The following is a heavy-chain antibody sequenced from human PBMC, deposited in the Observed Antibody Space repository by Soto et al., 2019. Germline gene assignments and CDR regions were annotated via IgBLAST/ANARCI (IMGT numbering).Heavy chain of an antibody. CDR2: ISSSSSYI. CDR1: ELTFSCYT. D-gene: IGHD2-15*01. V-gene: IGHV3-21*01. J-gene: IGHJ6*02. Sequence: PGGSLRLSCAASELTFSCYTMNWVRQAPGKGLEWVSSISSSSSYIYYADSVKGRFTISRDNAKNSLYLHMNSLRAEDTAVYFCASLGGYCCGGSCYPDYYGLDVWGQGTTVTVSS. CDR3: ASLGGYCCGGSCYPDYYGLDV.